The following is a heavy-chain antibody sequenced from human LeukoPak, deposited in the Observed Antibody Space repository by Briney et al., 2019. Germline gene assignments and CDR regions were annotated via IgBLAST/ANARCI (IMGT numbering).Heavy chain of an antibody. D-gene: IGHD3-10*01. V-gene: IGHV4-59*01. Sequence: PSETLSLTCTVSGGSISSYYWSWIRQPPGKGLEWIGYIYYSGSTNYNPSLKSRVTISVDTSKNQFSLKLSAMTAADTAVYYCARVMMVRGRLGDASGIWRQGTIVTVSS. J-gene: IGHJ3*02. CDR1: GGSISSYY. CDR3: ARVMMVRGRLGDASGI. CDR2: IYYSGST.